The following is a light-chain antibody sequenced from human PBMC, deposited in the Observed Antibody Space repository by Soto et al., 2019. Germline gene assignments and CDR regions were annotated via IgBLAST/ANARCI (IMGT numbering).Light chain of an antibody. CDR2: DVS. CDR3: CSFTSSTTYV. V-gene: IGLV2-14*03. J-gene: IGLJ1*01. CDR1: SSDVGGYNY. Sequence: QSVLTQPASVSGSLGQSITISCTGTSSDVGGYNYVSWYQQQPGKAPKLMISDVSNRPSGISNRFSGSKSGNTASLIISGLQAEDEADYYCCSFTSSTTYVVGTGTKVTV.